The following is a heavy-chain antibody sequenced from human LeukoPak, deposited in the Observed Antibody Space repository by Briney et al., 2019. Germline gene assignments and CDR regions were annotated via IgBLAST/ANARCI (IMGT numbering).Heavy chain of an antibody. CDR1: GLTFNTYS. J-gene: IGHJ4*02. V-gene: IGHV3-48*01. CDR3: ARGLDGESFTFHY. Sequence: GGSLRLSCAASGLTFNTYSMHWVRQAPGKGLEWVSYSSGSTGAKYYADSVKGRFTISRDNAKTSVYLQMNSLRAEDTAVYYCARGLDGESFTFHYWGQGTLVTVSS. CDR2: SSGSTGAK. D-gene: IGHD3-10*01.